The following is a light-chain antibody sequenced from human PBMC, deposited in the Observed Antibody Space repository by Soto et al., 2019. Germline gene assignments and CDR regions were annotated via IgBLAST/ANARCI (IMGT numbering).Light chain of an antibody. CDR1: QSVSSSY. CDR3: QQYGNSPIT. CDR2: DAS. V-gene: IGKV3-20*01. J-gene: IGKJ5*01. Sequence: EIVLTQPPGTLSLSPGERATLSCRASQSVSSSYLAWYQQKPGQAPRLLIYDASIRATGIPDRFSGSGSGTDFTLNISRLEPEDFAVDYCQQYGNSPITFGQGTRLDMK.